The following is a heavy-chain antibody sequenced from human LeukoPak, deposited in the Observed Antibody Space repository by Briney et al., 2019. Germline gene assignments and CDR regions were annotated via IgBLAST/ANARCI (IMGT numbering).Heavy chain of an antibody. V-gene: IGHV3-20*04. Sequence: RPGGSLRLSCAASGFTFDDYGMSWVRQAPGKGLEWVSGINWNGGSTGYAGSVKGRFTISRDNAKNSLYLQLNSLRAEDTALYYCARGSIVVVTAISDAFDIWGQGTMVTVSS. J-gene: IGHJ3*02. CDR3: ARGSIVVVTAISDAFDI. CDR1: GFTFDDYG. CDR2: INWNGGST. D-gene: IGHD2-21*02.